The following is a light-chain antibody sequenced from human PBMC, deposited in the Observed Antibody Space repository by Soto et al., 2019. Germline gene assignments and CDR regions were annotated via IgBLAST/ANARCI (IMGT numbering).Light chain of an antibody. J-gene: IGKJ1*01. V-gene: IGKV1-6*01. CDR3: LQDQDYHRT. CDR1: QGIRNE. CDR2: VAS. Sequence: AIQMTQSPSSLSASVGDRVTITCRASQGIRNELGWYQQRPGRTPKLLIYVASSLQSGVPSRFSASGSGTDFTLTISGLQHEDFETYYCLQDQDYHRTLGQGTKV.